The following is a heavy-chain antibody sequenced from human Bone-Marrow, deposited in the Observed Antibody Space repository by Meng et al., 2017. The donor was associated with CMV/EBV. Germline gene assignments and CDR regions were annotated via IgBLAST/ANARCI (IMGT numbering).Heavy chain of an antibody. V-gene: IGHV1-2*02. CDR2: INPSSGGT. D-gene: IGHD2-2*02. Sequence: ASVKVSCKASGYTFTGHYMHWVRQAPGQGLEWMGWINPSSGGTKYAQNLQGRVTMTRDTSISTAYMELSRLRSDDTAVYYCARARDIVVVPAAILGWGYDYWGQGTLVTVSS. J-gene: IGHJ4*02. CDR3: ARARDIVVVPAAILGWGYDY. CDR1: GYTFTGHY.